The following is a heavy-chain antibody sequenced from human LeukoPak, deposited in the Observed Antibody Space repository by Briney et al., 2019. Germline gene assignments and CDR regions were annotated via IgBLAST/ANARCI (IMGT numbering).Heavy chain of an antibody. CDR1: GYSFSNYW. CDR2: IYPVDSDT. CDR3: ARRTTTWAFDI. Sequence: GESLQISCRGSGYSFSNYWIGWVRQMPGKGLEWMGIIYPVDSDTRYSPSFQGQVTISADKSISTAYLQWSSLKASDTAMYYCARRTTTWAFDIWGQGTMVTVSS. D-gene: IGHD2/OR15-2a*01. J-gene: IGHJ3*02. V-gene: IGHV5-51*01.